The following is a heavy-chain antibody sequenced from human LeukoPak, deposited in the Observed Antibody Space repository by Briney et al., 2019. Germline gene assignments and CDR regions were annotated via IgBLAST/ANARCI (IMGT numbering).Heavy chain of an antibody. Sequence: PGGSLRLSCAASGFTFDDHAMHWVRQVRGRGLEWVSSITWNSGSVAYADSVKGRFTISRDNSKIYLYLQMHSLRADDAAFYYCAKDIIRRSIYYVFDYWGQGTLVTVSS. CDR1: GFTFDDHA. CDR2: ITWNSGSV. D-gene: IGHD1-26*01. CDR3: AKDIIRRSIYYVFDY. J-gene: IGHJ4*02. V-gene: IGHV3-9*01.